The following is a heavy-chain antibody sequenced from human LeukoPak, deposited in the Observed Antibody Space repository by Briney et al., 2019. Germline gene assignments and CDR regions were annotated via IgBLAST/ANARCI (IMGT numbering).Heavy chain of an antibody. CDR1: GYSISGCYY. CDR3: ARDRRNTAYFYDSGGYYVEY. D-gene: IGHD3-22*01. CDR2: IYHSGST. Sequence: SETLSLTCAVSGYSISGCYYWAWIRQPPGKGLEWIGSIYHSGSTYYNPSLKSRVTISVDTSKNQLSLRLSSVTAADTAIYYCARDRRNTAYFYDSGGYYVEYWGQGTLVTVSS. J-gene: IGHJ4*02. V-gene: IGHV4-38-2*02.